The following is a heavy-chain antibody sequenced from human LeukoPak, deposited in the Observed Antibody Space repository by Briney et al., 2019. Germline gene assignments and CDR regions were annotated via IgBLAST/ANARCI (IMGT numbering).Heavy chain of an antibody. CDR3: ARDFGSGYDSDY. J-gene: IGHJ4*02. CDR2: ISYDGSNK. CDR1: GFTFSSYG. D-gene: IGHD5-12*01. V-gene: IGHV3-30*03. Sequence: GGSLRLSCAASGFTFSSYGMHWVRQAPGKGLEGVAVISYDGSNKYYADSVKGRFTISRDNAKNSLYLQMNSLRAEDTAVYPCARDFGSGYDSDYWGQGTLVTVSS.